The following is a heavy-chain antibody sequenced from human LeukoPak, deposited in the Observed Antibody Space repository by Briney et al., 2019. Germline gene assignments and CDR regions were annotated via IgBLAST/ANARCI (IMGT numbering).Heavy chain of an antibody. CDR2: IIPIFGTA. J-gene: IGHJ6*03. D-gene: IGHD6-19*01. V-gene: IGHV1-69*13. CDR3: ARTLTEYSSGWYGYYYYYMDV. CDR1: GGTFSIYA. Sequence: GASVKVSCKASGGTFSIYAISWVRQAPGQGLEWMGGIIPIFGTANYAQKFQGRVTITADESTSTAYMELSSLRSEDTAVYYCARTLTEYSSGWYGYYYYYMDVWGKGTTVTISS.